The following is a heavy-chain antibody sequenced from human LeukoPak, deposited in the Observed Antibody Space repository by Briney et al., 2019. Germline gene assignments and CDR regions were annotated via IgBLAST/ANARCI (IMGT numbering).Heavy chain of an antibody. V-gene: IGHV3-48*01. J-gene: IGHJ4*02. D-gene: IGHD3-16*01. Sequence: PGGSLRLSCAASGSIFSTYSMSWVRQAPGKGLEWVSYISSSNIYYADSVKGRFTISRDNAKNSLYLQMNSLRAEDTAVYYCAREGGFDYWGQGTLVTVSS. CDR3: AREGGFDY. CDR2: ISSSNI. CDR1: GSIFSTYS.